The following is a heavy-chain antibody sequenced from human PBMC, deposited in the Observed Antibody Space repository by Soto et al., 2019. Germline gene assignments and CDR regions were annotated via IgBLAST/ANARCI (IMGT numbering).Heavy chain of an antibody. D-gene: IGHD1-26*01. V-gene: IGHV4-31*03. CDR1: GASISSGGYY. CDR2: IYYSGNT. J-gene: IGHJ4*02. Sequence: QVQLQESGPGLVKPSQTLSLTCTVSGASISSGGYYWSWIRQHPGKGLEWIGYIYYSGNTYYNPSLTSRVTISMDQSKNQFSLKLRSVPAADTAVYYCAKGDKWESLLDYWGQGTLVTVSS. CDR3: AKGDKWESLLDY.